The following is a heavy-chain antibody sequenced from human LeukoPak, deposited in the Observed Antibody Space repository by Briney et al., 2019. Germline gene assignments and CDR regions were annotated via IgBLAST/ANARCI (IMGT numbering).Heavy chain of an antibody. D-gene: IGHD3-22*01. V-gene: IGHV3-23*01. CDR1: GFTFSSYA. CDR2: ISGSGGST. CDR3: AKSSYYYDSSGYYPIGDY. Sequence: GGSLRLSCAASGFTFSSYAMSWVRQAPGKGLEWVSAISGSGGSTYYADSVKGRFTISRDNSKNTLYLQMNSLRAEDTAVYYCAKSSYYYDSSGYYPIGDYWGQGTLVTVSS. J-gene: IGHJ4*02.